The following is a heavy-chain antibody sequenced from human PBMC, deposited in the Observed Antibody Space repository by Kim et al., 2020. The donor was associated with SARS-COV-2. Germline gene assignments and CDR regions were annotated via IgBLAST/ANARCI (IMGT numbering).Heavy chain of an antibody. J-gene: IGHJ3*02. CDR1: GYTFTSYG. Sequence: ASVKVSCKASGYTFTSYGISWVRQAPGQGLEWIGWISAYNGNTNYAPKLQGRVTMTTDTSTSTAYMELRSLRSDDTAVYYCARGGTYYYGSGSPITYAFDIWGQGTMVTVSS. D-gene: IGHD3-10*01. CDR3: ARGGTYYYGSGSPITYAFDI. V-gene: IGHV1-18*04. CDR2: ISAYNGNT.